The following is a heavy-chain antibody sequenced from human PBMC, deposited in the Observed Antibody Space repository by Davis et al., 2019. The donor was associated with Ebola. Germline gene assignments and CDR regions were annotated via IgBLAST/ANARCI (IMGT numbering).Heavy chain of an antibody. D-gene: IGHD1-1*01. V-gene: IGHV1-18*01. CDR1: GYSFTSYG. CDR2: ISAYNGNT. J-gene: IGHJ4*02. Sequence: ASVKVSCKASGYSFTSYGISWVRQAPGQGLEWMGWISAYNGNTNYAQKLQGRVTMTTDTSTSTAYMELRSLKSDDTAVYYCATTATLTTFDYWGQGTLVTVSS. CDR3: ATTATLTTFDY.